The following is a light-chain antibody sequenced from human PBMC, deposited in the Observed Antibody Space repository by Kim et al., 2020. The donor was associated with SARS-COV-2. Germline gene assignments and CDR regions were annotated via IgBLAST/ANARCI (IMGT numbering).Light chain of an antibody. Sequence: PASISGRSSQSLGYSDGNTSLNWFHQRPGQSPRRLIYKVSNRDSGGPDRFIGSGSGTDLTLQISRVEAEDVGVYYCMQGTHWPFTFGPGTKVDIK. CDR1: QSLGYSDGNTS. CDR2: KVS. J-gene: IGKJ3*01. CDR3: MQGTHWPFT. V-gene: IGKV2-30*01.